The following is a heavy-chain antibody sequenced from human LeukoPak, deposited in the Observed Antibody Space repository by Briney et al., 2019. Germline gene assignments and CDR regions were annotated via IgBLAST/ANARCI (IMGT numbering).Heavy chain of an antibody. V-gene: IGHV5-51*01. CDR2: IYPGDSET. J-gene: IGHJ3*02. Sequence: GESLKISCKGSGYSFTSYWIGWVRPMPGKGLEWMGIIYPGDSETRYSPSFQGQVTISADKSISTASLQWNSLKASDTAMYFCARIPAMEAFDIWGQGTMLTVSS. D-gene: IGHD5-18*01. CDR1: GYSFTSYW. CDR3: ARIPAMEAFDI.